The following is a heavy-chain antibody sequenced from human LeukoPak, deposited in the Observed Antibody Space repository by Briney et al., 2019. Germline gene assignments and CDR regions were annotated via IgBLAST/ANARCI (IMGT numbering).Heavy chain of an antibody. CDR2: IYYSGST. Sequence: SETLSLTCAVYGGSFSGYYWSWIRQPPGKGLEWIGYIYYSGSTNYNPSLKSRVTISVDTSKNQFSLKLSSVTAADTAVYYCARTEGRVVSPRRAPIDYWGQGTLVTVSS. CDR3: ARTEGRVVSPRRAPIDY. CDR1: GGSFSGYY. J-gene: IGHJ4*02. D-gene: IGHD2-21*01. V-gene: IGHV4-59*12.